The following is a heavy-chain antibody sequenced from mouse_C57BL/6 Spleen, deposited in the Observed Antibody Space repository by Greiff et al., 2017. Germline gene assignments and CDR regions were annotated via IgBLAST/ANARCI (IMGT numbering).Heavy chain of an antibody. CDR1: GFSFNTYA. CDR3: VILSSGGFAY. CDR2: IRSKSNNYAT. J-gene: IGHJ3*01. D-gene: IGHD6-5*01. Sequence: EVKLMESGGGLVQPKGSLKLSCAASGFSFNTYAMNWVRQAPGKGLEWVARIRSKSNNYATYYADSVKDRFTISRDDSESMLYLQMNNLKTEDTAMYYCVILSSGGFAYGGPGTLVTVSA. V-gene: IGHV10-1*01.